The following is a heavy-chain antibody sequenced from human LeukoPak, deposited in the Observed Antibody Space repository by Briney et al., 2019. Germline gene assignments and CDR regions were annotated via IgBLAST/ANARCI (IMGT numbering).Heavy chain of an antibody. J-gene: IGHJ4*02. CDR1: GFTFSSDW. Sequence: GGSLRLSCAASGFTFSSDWMSWVRPAPGKGLGWVANIKQDGSEKYYVDSVKGRFTISRDNAKNSLYLQMNSLRAEDTAVYYCARAHAILRGSDYWGQGTLVTVSS. D-gene: IGHD2-2*02. CDR3: ARAHAILRGSDY. CDR2: IKQDGSEK. V-gene: IGHV3-7*01.